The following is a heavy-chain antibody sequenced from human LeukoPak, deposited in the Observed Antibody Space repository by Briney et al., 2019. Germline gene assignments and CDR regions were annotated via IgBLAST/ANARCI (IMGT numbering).Heavy chain of an antibody. CDR1: GFTFSSYV. D-gene: IGHD6-6*01. CDR3: AKGSSSSRPYYFDS. J-gene: IGHJ4*02. V-gene: IGHV3-23*01. Sequence: GGSLRLSCAASGFTFSSYVMSWVRQAPGKRLEWVSAISSSSAGTYYADSVKGRFTVSRDNAINTLYLQMNSLRVEDTAVYYCAKGSSSSRPYYFDSWGQGTLVTVSS. CDR2: ISSSSAGT.